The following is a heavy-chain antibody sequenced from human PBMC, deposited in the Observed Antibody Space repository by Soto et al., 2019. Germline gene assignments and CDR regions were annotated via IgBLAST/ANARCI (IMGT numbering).Heavy chain of an antibody. CDR3: ARERGTVGDFDF. CDR1: GGSISRYY. D-gene: IGHD3-16*01. Sequence: SETLSLTCTVSGGSISRYYWSWIRQPPGKGLEWIGYIYYSGSTSYNPSLKSRVTISVDTSKNQFSLKLSSVTAADTAVYYCARERGTVGDFDFWGQGTLVTVSS. J-gene: IGHJ4*02. CDR2: IYYSGST. V-gene: IGHV4-59*01.